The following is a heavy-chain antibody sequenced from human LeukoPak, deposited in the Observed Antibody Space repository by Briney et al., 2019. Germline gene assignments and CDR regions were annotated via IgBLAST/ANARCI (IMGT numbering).Heavy chain of an antibody. J-gene: IGHJ4*02. V-gene: IGHV4-39*07. CDR1: GGSFSSSSYY. Sequence: SETLSLTCTVSGGSFSSSSYYWGWIRQPPGKGLEWIGNIYHSGSTYYNPSLKSRVTISVDTSKNQFSLNLTSVTAADTAVYYCARRQSGYRDYWGQGTLVTVSS. CDR3: ARRQSGYRDY. CDR2: IYHSGST. D-gene: IGHD3-22*01.